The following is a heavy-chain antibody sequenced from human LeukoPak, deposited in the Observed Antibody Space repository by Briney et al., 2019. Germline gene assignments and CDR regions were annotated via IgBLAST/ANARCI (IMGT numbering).Heavy chain of an antibody. CDR2: ISSGGSSI. D-gene: IGHD5-24*01. CDR3: ARRQFNYYGMDV. J-gene: IGHJ6*02. Sequence: GGSLRLSCAASGFSFSNFYMNWVRQAPGKGLEWVSYISSGGSSIYYADSVKGRFTISRDNAKNSLYLQMNSLRAEDTAVYYCARRQFNYYGMDVWGQGTTVTVSS. V-gene: IGHV3-11*04. CDR1: GFSFSNFY.